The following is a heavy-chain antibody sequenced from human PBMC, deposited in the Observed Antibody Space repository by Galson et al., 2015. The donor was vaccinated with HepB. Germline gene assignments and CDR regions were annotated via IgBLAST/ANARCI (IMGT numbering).Heavy chain of an antibody. CDR1: EFTFNDFA. J-gene: IGHJ4*02. V-gene: IGHV3-23*01. D-gene: IGHD3-3*01. Sequence: SLRLSCAASEFTFNDFAMSWVRQAPGKGLEWVSTISGNAANTHYADSVKGRFTISRDNSKNTLYLQMNSLGVEDTAVYRCARDVGVIMFDYWGQGTLVTVSS. CDR2: ISGNAANT. CDR3: ARDVGVIMFDY.